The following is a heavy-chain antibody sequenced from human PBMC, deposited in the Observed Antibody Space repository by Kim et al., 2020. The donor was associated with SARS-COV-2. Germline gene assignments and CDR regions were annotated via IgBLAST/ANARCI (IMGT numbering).Heavy chain of an antibody. V-gene: IGHV1-18*01. Sequence: ASVKVSCKASGYTFTSYGISWVRQAPGQGLEWMGWISAYNGNTNYAQKLQGRVTMTTDTSTSTAYMELRSLRSDDTAVYYCARDGPYLPIAAAAKDAFDIWGQGTMVTVSS. CDR3: ARDGPYLPIAAAAKDAFDI. D-gene: IGHD6-13*01. CDR1: GYTFTSYG. CDR2: ISAYNGNT. J-gene: IGHJ3*02.